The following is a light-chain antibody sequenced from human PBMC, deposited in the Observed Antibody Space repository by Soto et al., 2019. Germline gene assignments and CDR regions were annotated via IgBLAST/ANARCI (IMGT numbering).Light chain of an antibody. J-gene: IGKJ1*01. CDR1: QSVSSY. CDR2: DAS. V-gene: IGKV3-11*01. Sequence: EIVLTQSPVTLSLSPGERATLSCRASQSVSSYLAWYQQKPGQAPRLLIYDASNRATGIPARFSGSGSGTDFTLTISSLQPEDFATYYCQQSYSTPRWTFGQGTKVEIK. CDR3: QQSYSTPRWT.